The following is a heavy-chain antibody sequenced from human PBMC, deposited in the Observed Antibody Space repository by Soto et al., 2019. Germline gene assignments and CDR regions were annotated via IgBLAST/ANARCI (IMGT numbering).Heavy chain of an antibody. D-gene: IGHD2-8*01. CDR2: IYPGDSDT. Sequence: RGESLKISCQGSGYRFSSYWIAWVRQMPGKGLEWMGIIYPGDSDTMYSPSFEGQVTFSVDKSTSTAYLQWSSLKASDTAMYYCARQGSNGAYYYYGMDVWGQGATVTVSS. V-gene: IGHV5-51*01. CDR1: GYRFSSYW. J-gene: IGHJ6*02. CDR3: ARQGSNGAYYYYGMDV.